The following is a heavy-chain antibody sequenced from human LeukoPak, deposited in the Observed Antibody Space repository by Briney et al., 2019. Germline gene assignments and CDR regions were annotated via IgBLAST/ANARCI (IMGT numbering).Heavy chain of an antibody. CDR3: AKKGLASAGRPPHFDY. D-gene: IGHD6-13*01. J-gene: IGHJ4*02. CDR2: ISGSGGT. CDR1: GFTFSSYA. V-gene: IGHV3-23*01. Sequence: AGGSLRLSCAASGFTFSSYAMNWVRQAPGKGLEWVSAISGSGGTYYADSVKGRFTISRDNSKNTLYLQMNNLRAEDTAIYYCAKKGLASAGRPPHFDYWGQGALVTVPS.